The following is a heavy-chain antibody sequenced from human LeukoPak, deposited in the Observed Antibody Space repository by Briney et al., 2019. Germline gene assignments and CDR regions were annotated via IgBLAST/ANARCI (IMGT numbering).Heavy chain of an antibody. J-gene: IGHJ5*02. D-gene: IGHD6-6*01. CDR2: INHSGST. CDR1: GGSFSGYY. V-gene: IGHV4-34*01. CDR3: ARGLFRSSWRGGRNWFDP. Sequence: SETLSLTCAVYGGSFSGYYWSWIRQPPGEGLEWIGEINHSGSTNYNPSLKSRVTISVDTSKNQFSLKLSSVTAADTAVYYCARGLFRSSWRGGRNWFDPWGQGTLVTVSS.